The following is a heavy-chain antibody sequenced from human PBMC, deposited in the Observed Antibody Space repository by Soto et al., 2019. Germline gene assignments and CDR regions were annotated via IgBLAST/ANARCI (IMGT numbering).Heavy chain of an antibody. D-gene: IGHD2-15*01. CDR2: ISSSSSYI. J-gene: IGHJ6*02. V-gene: IGHV3-21*01. CDR1: GVTFSSYS. Sequence: GGAPRLSCAAPGVTFSSYSMNWVRPAPGKGLEWVSSISSSSSYIYYADSVKGRFTISRDNAKNSLYLQMNSLRAEDTAVYYCARVAKLLNYYYGMDVWGQGTTVTVSS. CDR3: ARVAKLLNYYYGMDV.